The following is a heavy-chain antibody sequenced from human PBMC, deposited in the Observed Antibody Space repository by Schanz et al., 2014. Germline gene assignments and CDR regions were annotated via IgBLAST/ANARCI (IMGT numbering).Heavy chain of an antibody. CDR3: VKGGTNTLDS. CDR1: RFTFNAYD. J-gene: IGHJ4*02. V-gene: IGHV3-30*18. Sequence: QVHLVESGGGVVRPGGSLRLSCAASRFTFNAYDMYWIRQAPGKGLEWVALISHDGSNKNSADCVKGRFTISRDNSKNTLDLQMISLRADVTAIYYCVKGGTNTLDSWGQGTLVTVSS. CDR2: ISHDGSNK.